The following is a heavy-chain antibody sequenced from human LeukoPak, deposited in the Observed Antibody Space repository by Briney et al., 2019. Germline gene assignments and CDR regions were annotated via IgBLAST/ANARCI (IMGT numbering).Heavy chain of an antibody. J-gene: IGHJ4*02. CDR3: ARHEGAPRSCTDF. CDR1: GGSISGSTYY. Sequence: SETLSLTCTVSGGSISGSTYYWGWIRQSPGKGLECIGSMNYAGRTYYSPSLKSRVTISVDTSKNQLSLKLDSLTAADTAVFYCARHEGAPRSCTDFWGQGALVTVSS. CDR2: MNYAGRT. D-gene: IGHD1-26*01. V-gene: IGHV4-39*01.